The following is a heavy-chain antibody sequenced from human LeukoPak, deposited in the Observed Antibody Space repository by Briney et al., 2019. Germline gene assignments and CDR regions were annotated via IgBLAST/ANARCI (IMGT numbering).Heavy chain of an antibody. CDR3: AKRSVVIRVILVGFHKEAYYFDS. CDR1: GISLSNYG. D-gene: IGHD3-22*01. CDR2: ISGSGGGS. J-gene: IGHJ4*02. V-gene: IGHV3-23*01. Sequence: GGSLRLSCAVSGISLSNYGMSWVRQAPGKGLEWVAGISGSGGGSNYADSVKGRFTISRDNPKNTLYLQMNRLRADDTAVYFCAKRSVVIRVILVGFHKEAYYFDSWGQGALVTVSS.